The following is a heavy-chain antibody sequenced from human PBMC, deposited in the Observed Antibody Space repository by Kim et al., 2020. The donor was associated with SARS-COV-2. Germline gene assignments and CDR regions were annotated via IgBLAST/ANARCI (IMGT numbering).Heavy chain of an antibody. V-gene: IGHV3-15*05. J-gene: IGHJ6*02. D-gene: IGHD1-26*01. Sequence: VKGRFTISSEDSKNILYLQMNSLKSEDTAVYYCTTAGQVGPTLLYYGVDVWGQGTTVTVSS. CDR3: TTAGQVGPTLLYYGVDV.